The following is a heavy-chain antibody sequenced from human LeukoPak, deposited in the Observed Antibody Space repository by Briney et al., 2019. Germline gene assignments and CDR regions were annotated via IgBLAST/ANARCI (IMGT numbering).Heavy chain of an antibody. V-gene: IGHV3-7*05. Sequence: PGGSLRLSCAASGFTFSGYWMSWVRQAPGKGLEWVATIKQDGSEKYYVDSVRGRFTISRDNAKNSLYLQMNSLRAEDTAVYYCARALGFCSGNTCRTSIDYWGQGTLVTVSS. J-gene: IGHJ4*02. CDR1: GFTFSGYW. D-gene: IGHD2-2*01. CDR2: IKQDGSEK. CDR3: ARALGFCSGNTCRTSIDY.